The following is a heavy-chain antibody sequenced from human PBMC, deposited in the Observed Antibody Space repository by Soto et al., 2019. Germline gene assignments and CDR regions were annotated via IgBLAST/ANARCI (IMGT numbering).Heavy chain of an antibody. CDR2: INSDGSVS. Sequence: EVQLVESGGGLVQPGGSLRLSCAASGFTFRNYWMYWVRQAPGQGLEWVSRINSDGSVSSYADSVTGRLTISRDNVKNTLSLLMDSLRAEDTAVYYCASGDCVGGSCYSLAGSFYYYMDAWGKGTTVTV. CDR3: ASGDCVGGSCYSLAGSFYYYMDA. V-gene: IGHV3-74*02. J-gene: IGHJ6*03. D-gene: IGHD2-15*01. CDR1: GFTFRNYW.